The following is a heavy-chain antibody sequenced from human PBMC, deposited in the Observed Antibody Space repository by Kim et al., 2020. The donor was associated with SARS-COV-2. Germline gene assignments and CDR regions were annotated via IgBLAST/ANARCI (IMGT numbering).Heavy chain of an antibody. CDR3: ARGSSYYYDSGWAFDI. D-gene: IGHD3-22*01. CDR2: ISSSSSYT. Sequence: GGSLRLSCAASGFTFSDYYMSWIRQAPGKGLEWVSYISSSSSYTNYADSVKGRFTISRDNAKNSLYLQMNSLRAEDTAVYYCARGSSYYYDSGWAFDIWGQGTMVTVSS. CDR1: GFTFSDYY. V-gene: IGHV3-11*06. J-gene: IGHJ3*02.